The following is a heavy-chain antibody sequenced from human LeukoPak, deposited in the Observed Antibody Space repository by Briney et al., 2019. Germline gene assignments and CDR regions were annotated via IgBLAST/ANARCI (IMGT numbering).Heavy chain of an antibody. D-gene: IGHD3-10*01. V-gene: IGHV5-51*01. Sequence: GESLKISFKGSGYSFTSYWIGWVRPMPGKGLGWMGIIYPGDSDTRYSPSFQGQVTISADKSISTAYLQWSSLKASDTAMYYCARQGVDYYGSGSYYPCDYWGQGTLVTVSS. CDR1: GYSFTSYW. CDR3: ARQGVDYYGSGSYYPCDY. J-gene: IGHJ4*02. CDR2: IYPGDSDT.